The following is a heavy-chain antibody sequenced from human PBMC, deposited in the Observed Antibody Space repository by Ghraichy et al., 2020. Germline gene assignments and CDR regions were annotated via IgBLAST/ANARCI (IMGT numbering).Heavy chain of an antibody. J-gene: IGHJ6*02. D-gene: IGHD6-6*01. Sequence: SVKVSCKASGGTFSSYAISWVRQAPGQGLEWMGGIIPIFGIANYAQKFQGRVTITADKSTSTAYMELSSLRSEDTAVYYCARADEEYSSSSLYYYYYGMDVWGQGTTVTVSS. CDR1: GGTFSSYA. CDR2: IIPIFGIA. CDR3: ARADEEYSSSSLYYYYYGMDV. V-gene: IGHV1-69*10.